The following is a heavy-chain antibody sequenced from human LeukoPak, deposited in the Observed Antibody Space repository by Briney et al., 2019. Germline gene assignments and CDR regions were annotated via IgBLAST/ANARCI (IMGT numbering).Heavy chain of an antibody. CDR2: ISSSSYI. V-gene: IGHV3-21*01. J-gene: IGHJ4*02. D-gene: IGHD6-13*01. Sequence: GGSLRLSCAASGFTFSSYSMNWVRQAPGKGLEWVSSISSSSYIYYADSVKGRFTISRDNAKNSLYLQMNSLRAEDTAVYYCARESSSNWYLVDYWGQGTLVTVSS. CDR1: GFTFSSYS. CDR3: ARESSSNWYLVDY.